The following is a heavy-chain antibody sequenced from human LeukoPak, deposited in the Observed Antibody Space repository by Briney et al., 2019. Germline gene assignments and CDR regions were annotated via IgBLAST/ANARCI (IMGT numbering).Heavy chain of an antibody. CDR3: ARPPRLPHYFDY. CDR2: IYYSGST. V-gene: IGHV4-39*01. J-gene: IGHJ4*02. Sequence: SDTLSLTCTVSGGSISSGIYYWGWIRQPPGKGLERIGTIYYSGSTYYNPSLRSRLTISVDTSKNQFSLKLSSVTAADTAVYYCARPPRLPHYFDYWGQGSLVTVSS. CDR1: GGSISSGIYY. D-gene: IGHD2-21*02.